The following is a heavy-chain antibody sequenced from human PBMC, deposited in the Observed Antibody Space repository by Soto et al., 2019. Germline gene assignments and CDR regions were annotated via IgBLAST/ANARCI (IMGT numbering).Heavy chain of an antibody. CDR1: GFSLSTSGVG. CDR3: AHVYGGYDNFDY. D-gene: IGHD5-12*01. CDR2: IYWDDDK. J-gene: IGHJ4*02. Sequence: ITLKESGPTLVKPTQTLTLTCTFSGFSLSTSGVGVGWIRQPPGKALEWLALIYWDDDKRYSPSLKSRLTITKDTAKNQVVLTMTNMDPVDTATYYCAHVYGGYDNFDYWGQGTRVTVAA. V-gene: IGHV2-5*02.